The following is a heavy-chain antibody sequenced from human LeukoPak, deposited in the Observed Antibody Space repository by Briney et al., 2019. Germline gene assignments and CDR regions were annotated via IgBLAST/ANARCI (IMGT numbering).Heavy chain of an antibody. CDR2: ISAYNGNT. D-gene: IGHD2-15*01. CDR3: ARLTAGVVVAAHHVVEAKLYHYFDY. CDR1: GHTFTSYG. V-gene: IGHV1-18*01. J-gene: IGHJ4*02. Sequence: ASVKVSCKASGHTFTSYGISWVRQAPGQGLEWMGWISAYNGNTNYAQKLQGRVTMTTDTSTSTAYMELRSLRSDDTAVYYCARLTAGVVVAAHHVVEAKLYHYFDYWGQGTLVTVSS.